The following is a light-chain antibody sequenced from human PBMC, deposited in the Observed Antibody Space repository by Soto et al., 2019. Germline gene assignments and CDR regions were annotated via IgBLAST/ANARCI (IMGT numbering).Light chain of an antibody. J-gene: IGKJ5*01. CDR2: EAS. Sequence: EIVLTQSPATLSLSPGEIATLSCRASQSISSYLAWYQQKLGQAPRLLIYEASNRATGVPARFSGSGSGTDFTLTISSLEPEDFAVYYCQQRSNWPLTFGQGTRLEIK. V-gene: IGKV3-11*01. CDR1: QSISSY. CDR3: QQRSNWPLT.